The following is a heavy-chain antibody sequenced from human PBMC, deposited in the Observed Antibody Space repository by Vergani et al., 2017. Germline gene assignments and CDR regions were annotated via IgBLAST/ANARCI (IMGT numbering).Heavy chain of an antibody. CDR1: GFTFDDYT. J-gene: IGHJ3*02. CDR2: ISWDGGST. Sequence: EVQLVESGGVVVQPGGSLRLSCAASGFTFDDYTMHWVRQAPGKGLEWVSLISWDGGSTSYAQKFQGRVTMTRDTSTSTVYMELSSLRSEDTAVYYCARAPIEYYYDSSGYYLVPHAFDIWGQGTMVTVSS. CDR3: ARAPIEYYYDSSGYYLVPHAFDI. D-gene: IGHD3-22*01. V-gene: IGHV3-43*01.